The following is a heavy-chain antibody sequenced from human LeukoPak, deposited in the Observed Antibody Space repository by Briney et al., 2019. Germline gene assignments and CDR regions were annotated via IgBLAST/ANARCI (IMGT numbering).Heavy chain of an antibody. V-gene: IGHV4-59*01. CDR1: GGSISSYY. J-gene: IGHJ3*02. D-gene: IGHD6-13*01. CDR2: IYYSGST. Sequence: SETLSLTCTVSGGSISSYYWSWIRQPPGKGLEWIGYIYYSGSTNYNPSLKSRVTISVDTSKNQFSLKLSSVTAADTAVYYCAVGRGGIDAFDIWGQGTMVTVSS. CDR3: AVGRGGIDAFDI.